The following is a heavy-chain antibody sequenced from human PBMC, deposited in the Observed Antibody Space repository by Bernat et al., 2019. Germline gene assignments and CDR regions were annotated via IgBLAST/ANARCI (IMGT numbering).Heavy chain of an antibody. CDR2: IWYDGSKK. J-gene: IGHJ4*02. CDR1: GIIFSDYG. D-gene: IGHD3-10*01. V-gene: IGHV3-33*01. CDR3: ARCDAPPSIEMVRGVIDY. Sequence: QVQLVESGGGVVQPGKSLRLSCAASGIIFSDYGMHWVRQAPGKGLEWVAVIWYDGSKKYYADSVKGRFTISRDNSQNRLYLQMNSLRAEDTAVYYCARCDAPPSIEMVRGVIDYWGQVILVTVSS.